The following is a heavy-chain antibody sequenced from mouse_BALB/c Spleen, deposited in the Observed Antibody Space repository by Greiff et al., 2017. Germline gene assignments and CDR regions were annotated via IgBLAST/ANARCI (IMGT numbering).Heavy chain of an antibody. Sequence: VHLVESGAELARPGASVKMSCKASGYTFTSYTMHWVKQRPGQGLEWIGYINPSSGYTNYNQKFKDKATLTADKSSSTAYMQLSSLTSEDSAVYYCARWDGNWFAYWGQGTLVTVSA. CDR3: ARWDGNWFAY. D-gene: IGHD2-1*01. CDR1: GYTFTSYT. J-gene: IGHJ3*01. V-gene: IGHV1-4*01. CDR2: INPSSGYT.